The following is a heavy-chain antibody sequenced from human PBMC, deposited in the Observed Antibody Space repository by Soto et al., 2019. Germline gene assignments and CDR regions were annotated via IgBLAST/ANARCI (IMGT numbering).Heavy chain of an antibody. CDR2: INPSGGST. CDR1: GYTFTSYY. CDR3: ARAAAAIGED. J-gene: IGHJ4*02. Sequence: QVQLVQSGAEVKKPGASVKVSCKASGYTFTSYYMHWVRQAPGQGLEWMGIINPSGGSTSYAQKFQXXGXLXXDTSASTVSMDLSSLRSEDTAVYYGARAAAAIGEDWGQGTLVTVSS. V-gene: IGHV1-46*03. D-gene: IGHD6-13*01.